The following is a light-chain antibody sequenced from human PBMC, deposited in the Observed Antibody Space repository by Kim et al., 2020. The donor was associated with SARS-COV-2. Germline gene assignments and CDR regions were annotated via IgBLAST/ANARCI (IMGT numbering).Light chain of an antibody. CDR3: QTWGTGVRV. Sequence: SVTLICTLSSGHSSDAIAWLQQQPQKGARYVMILNNDGGQTKGDGIPRRFSASSAGAERFLTISSLQSEDEADYYCQTWGTGVRVFGGGTQLTVL. CDR1: SGHSSDA. V-gene: IGLV4-69*01. CDR2: LNNDGGQ. J-gene: IGLJ3*02.